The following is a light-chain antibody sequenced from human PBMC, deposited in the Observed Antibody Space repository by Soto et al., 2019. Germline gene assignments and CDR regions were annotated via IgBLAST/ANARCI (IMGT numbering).Light chain of an antibody. Sequence: EIVMTQSPATLSVSPGERATLSCRASRSVGASLAWYQQKPGQPPRLLIYAASTRATGIPARFSGSASGTEFTLTISSLQSEDFALYYCQQYINWPPWTFGQGTKV. CDR3: QQYINWPPWT. CDR1: RSVGAS. V-gene: IGKV3-15*01. J-gene: IGKJ1*01. CDR2: AAS.